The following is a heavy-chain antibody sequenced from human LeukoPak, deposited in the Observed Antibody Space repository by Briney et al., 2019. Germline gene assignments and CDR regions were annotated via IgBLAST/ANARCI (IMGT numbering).Heavy chain of an antibody. D-gene: IGHD3-3*01. Sequence: GGSLRLSCAASGFIFSNYGMNWVRQAPGKGLEWVAAISASGSATSYADSVRGRFTISRDNSKSTTYLQMNSLRAEDTAVFYCAKDLYLRDFWSGHFDYWGQGIPVTVSS. CDR3: AKDLYLRDFWSGHFDY. J-gene: IGHJ4*02. CDR2: ISASGSAT. CDR1: GFIFSNYG. V-gene: IGHV3-23*01.